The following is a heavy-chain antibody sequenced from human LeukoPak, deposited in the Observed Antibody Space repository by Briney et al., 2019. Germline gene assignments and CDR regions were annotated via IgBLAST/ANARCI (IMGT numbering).Heavy chain of an antibody. CDR1: GFTFSTYG. Sequence: PGGSLRLSCVASGFTFSTYGMNWVRQAPGKGLEWVSYISRSITTIYYADSVKGRFTISRDNAKNSLYLQMNSLRAEDTAVYYCAPGRDYYDSSGYMNWFDPWGQGTLVTVSS. CDR2: ISRSITTI. D-gene: IGHD3-22*01. V-gene: IGHV3-48*04. J-gene: IGHJ5*02. CDR3: APGRDYYDSSGYMNWFDP.